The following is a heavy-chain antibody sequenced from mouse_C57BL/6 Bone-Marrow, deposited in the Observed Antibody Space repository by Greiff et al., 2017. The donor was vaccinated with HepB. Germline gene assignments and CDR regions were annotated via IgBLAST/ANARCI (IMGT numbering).Heavy chain of an antibody. V-gene: IGHV5-12*01. J-gene: IGHJ4*01. CDR2: ISNGGGST. CDR1: GFTFSDYY. D-gene: IGHD2-4*01. CDR3: TSAVPYDYDGYAMDY. Sequence: EVHLVESGGGLVQPGGSLKLSCAASGFTFSDYYMYWVRQTPEKRLEWVAYISNGGGSTYYPDTVKGRFTISRDNAKNTLYLQMSRLKSEDTAMYYCTSAVPYDYDGYAMDYWGQGTSVTVSS.